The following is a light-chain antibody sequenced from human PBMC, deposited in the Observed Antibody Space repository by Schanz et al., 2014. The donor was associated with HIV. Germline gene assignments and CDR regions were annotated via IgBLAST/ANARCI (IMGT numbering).Light chain of an antibody. CDR2: GAS. V-gene: IGKV3-20*01. J-gene: IGKJ2*01. CDR1: QSVSSSY. Sequence: EIVLTQSPATLSLSPGESATLSCRASQSVSSSYLAWYQQKPGQAPRLLIYGASRRATGIPDRFSGSGSGTDFTLTISRLEPEDFAVYYCQQYGSSPRTFGQGTKLEIK. CDR3: QQYGSSPRT.